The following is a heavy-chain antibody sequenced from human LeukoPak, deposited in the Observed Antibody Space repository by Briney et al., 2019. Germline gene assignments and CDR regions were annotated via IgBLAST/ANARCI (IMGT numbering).Heavy chain of an antibody. CDR2: INHSGST. D-gene: IGHD1-26*01. J-gene: IGHJ4*02. V-gene: IGHV4-34*01. CDR1: GGSFSGYY. CDR3: ARGHSGSYFDY. Sequence: PSETLSLTCAVYGGSFSGYYWSWIRQPPGKGLEWIGEINHSGSTNYNPSLKSRVTISVDTSKNQFSLKLSSVTAADTAVYNCARGHSGSYFDYWGQGTLVTVSS.